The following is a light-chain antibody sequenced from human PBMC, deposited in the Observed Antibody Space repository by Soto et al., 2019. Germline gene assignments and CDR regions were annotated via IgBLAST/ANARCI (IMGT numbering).Light chain of an antibody. CDR1: SNDIGPYNY. Sequence: QSVLTQPASVSGSPGQSITISCFGSSNDIGPYNYVSWHQQHPGKAPKLMIYKAYDRPSGISNRFSGSRSGNTASLTISGLQGEDEADYYCCSYTFGRTVLFGSGTKLTVL. CDR2: KAY. J-gene: IGLJ3*02. CDR3: CSYTFGRTVL. V-gene: IGLV2-14*01.